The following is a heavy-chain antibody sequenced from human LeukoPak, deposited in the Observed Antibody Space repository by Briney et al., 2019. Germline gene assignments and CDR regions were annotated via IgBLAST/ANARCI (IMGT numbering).Heavy chain of an antibody. CDR3: AKGSGGSESYSKYHFDY. V-gene: IGHV3-23*01. Sequence: PGGSLRLSCAASGFTFRSYGMNWVRQAPGKGLEWVSAISGSGGTTYYADSLRGRFTISRDNSKNTVYLQINSLRADDTAVYYCAKGSGGSESYSKYHFDYWGQGTLVTVSS. CDR2: ISGSGGTT. J-gene: IGHJ4*02. CDR1: GFTFRSYG. D-gene: IGHD3-10*01.